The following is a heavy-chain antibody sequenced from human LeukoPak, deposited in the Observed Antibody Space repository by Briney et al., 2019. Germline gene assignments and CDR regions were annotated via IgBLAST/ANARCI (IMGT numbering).Heavy chain of an antibody. CDR2: TSYDGSNK. Sequence: PGGSLRLSCAASGFIFSSYGMHWVRQAPGKGLEWVAVTSYDGSNKYYADSVKGRFTISRDNSKDTLYLQMNSLRAEDTAVYYCAKDRTSSWYRYFDYWGQGTLVTVSS. J-gene: IGHJ4*02. CDR1: GFIFSSYG. CDR3: AKDRTSSWYRYFDY. D-gene: IGHD6-13*01. V-gene: IGHV3-30*18.